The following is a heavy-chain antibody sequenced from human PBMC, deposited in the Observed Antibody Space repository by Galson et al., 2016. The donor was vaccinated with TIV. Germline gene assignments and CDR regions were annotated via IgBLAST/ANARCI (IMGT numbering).Heavy chain of an antibody. CDR3: ARFTWDLRAFEI. V-gene: IGHV6-1*01. CDR1: GDSVSSNSGA. Sequence: CAISGDSVSSNSGAWNWLRQSPSRGLEWLGRTYHNSKWFNDYATSVKSRIIIISDTSKNQVSLQINSVIPEDTAVYYCARFTWDLRAFEIWGQGTMATVSS. D-gene: IGHD1-26*01. J-gene: IGHJ3*02. CDR2: TYHNSKWFN.